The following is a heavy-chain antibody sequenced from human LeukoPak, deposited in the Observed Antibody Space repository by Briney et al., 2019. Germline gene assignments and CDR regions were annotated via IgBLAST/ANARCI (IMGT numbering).Heavy chain of an antibody. CDR2: INHSGST. CDR1: GGSFSGYY. V-gene: IGHV4-34*01. D-gene: IGHD2-15*01. CDR3: ARGVVVVVAATRNYYYYGMDV. Sequence: SETLSLTCAVYGGSFSGYYWSWIRQPPGKGLEWIGEINHSGSTNYNPSLKSRVTISVDTSRNQFSLKLSSVTAADTAVYYCARGVVVVVAATRNYYYYGMDVWGQGTTVTVSS. J-gene: IGHJ6*02.